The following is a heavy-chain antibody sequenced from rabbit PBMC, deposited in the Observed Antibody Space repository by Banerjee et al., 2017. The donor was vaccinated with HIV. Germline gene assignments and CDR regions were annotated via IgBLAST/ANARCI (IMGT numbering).Heavy chain of an antibody. Sequence: QEQLVESGGGLVQPGGSLKLSCKASGFDFSSNAMCWVRQAPGKGLEWIACIYNGDGSTYYASWVNGRFTISKTSSTTVTLQMTSLTAADTATYFCARADAGSSLDLWGPGTLVTVS. J-gene: IGHJ4*01. CDR2: IYNGDGST. CDR1: GFDFSSNA. V-gene: IGHV1S47*01. CDR3: ARADAGSSLDL. D-gene: IGHD8-1*01.